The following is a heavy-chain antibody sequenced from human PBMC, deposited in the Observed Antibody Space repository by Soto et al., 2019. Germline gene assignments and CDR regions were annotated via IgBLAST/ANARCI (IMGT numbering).Heavy chain of an antibody. CDR1: GDSISRNNYY. Sequence: LSLTCTVSGDSISRNNYYWGWIRQPPGKGLEWIGAIHYSGYTYYNPSLKNRVTISVDTSKNHFSLKLTSVTAADTAIYYCARKSAAAGTSGYNWFDPWGQGTLVTVSS. CDR2: IHYSGYT. CDR3: ARKSAAAGTSGYNWFDP. D-gene: IGHD6-13*01. J-gene: IGHJ5*02. V-gene: IGHV4-39*02.